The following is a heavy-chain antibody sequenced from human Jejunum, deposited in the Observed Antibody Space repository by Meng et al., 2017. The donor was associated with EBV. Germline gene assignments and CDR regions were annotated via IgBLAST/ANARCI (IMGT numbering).Heavy chain of an antibody. V-gene: IGHV4-34*01. D-gene: IGHD3-10*01. CDR2: INHGGGA. Sequence: QMQRRHVGAGLLKPAETLPLTCAVYGGSFSDYYWTWIRQPPGKGLEWIGEINHGGGAIYNPSLKSRVTISVDTSKNQFSLKLSSVTAADTAVYYCARLGGYASGTYYPIDPWGQGTLVTVSS. CDR3: ARLGGYASGTYYPIDP. CDR1: GGSFSDYY. J-gene: IGHJ5*02.